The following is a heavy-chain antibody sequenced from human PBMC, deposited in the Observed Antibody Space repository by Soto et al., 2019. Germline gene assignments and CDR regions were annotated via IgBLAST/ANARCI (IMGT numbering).Heavy chain of an antibody. Sequence: PSETLSLTCTVSGGSISSGDYYWSWIRQPPGKGLEWIGYIYYSGSTYYNPSLKSRVTISVDTSKNQFSLKLSSVTAADTAVYYCARDVVDTAMAIDYWGQGTLVTVSS. D-gene: IGHD5-18*01. J-gene: IGHJ4*02. CDR3: ARDVVDTAMAIDY. V-gene: IGHV4-30-4*01. CDR2: IYYSGST. CDR1: GGSISSGDYY.